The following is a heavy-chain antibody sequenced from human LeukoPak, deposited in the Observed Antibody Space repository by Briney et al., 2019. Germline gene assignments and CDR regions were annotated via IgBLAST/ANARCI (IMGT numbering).Heavy chain of an antibody. CDR1: GFTFSSYA. D-gene: IGHD6-19*01. CDR2: LSGSGGNT. Sequence: SGGSLRLSCTASGFTFSSYAMSWVRQAPGKGLEWVSALSGSGGNTFYADSVKGRFTISRDNSKNTLYLQMNSLRAEDTAVYYCARVRGIAVAGIGWANHDAFDIWGQGTMVTVSS. CDR3: ARVRGIAVAGIGWANHDAFDI. J-gene: IGHJ3*02. V-gene: IGHV3-23*01.